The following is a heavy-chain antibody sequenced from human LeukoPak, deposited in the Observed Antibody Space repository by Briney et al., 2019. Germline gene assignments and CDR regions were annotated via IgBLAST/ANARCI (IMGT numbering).Heavy chain of an antibody. D-gene: IGHD3-10*01. CDR1: GFTFSSYG. V-gene: IGHV3-23*01. CDR2: ISGSGGST. J-gene: IGHJ4*02. CDR3: AKDGITMVRGVIASYYFDY. Sequence: GGSLRLSCAASGFTFSSYGMSWVRQAPGKGLEWVSSISGSGGSTYYADSVKGRFTISRDNSKNTLYLQMNSLRAEDTAVYYCAKDGITMVRGVIASYYFDYWGQGTLVTVSS.